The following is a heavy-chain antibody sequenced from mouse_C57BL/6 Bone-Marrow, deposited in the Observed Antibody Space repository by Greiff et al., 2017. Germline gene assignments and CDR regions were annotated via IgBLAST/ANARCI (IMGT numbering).Heavy chain of an antibody. Sequence: QVQLQQPGAELVRPGSSVKLSCKASGYTFTSYWLHWVKQRPIQGLEWIGNIDPSDSETHYNQKFKDKATLTVDKSSSTAYMQLSSLKSEYSAVYYCARRLIYDGYYYYFYYWGQGTTLTVSS. D-gene: IGHD2-3*01. CDR1: GYTFTSYW. V-gene: IGHV1-52*01. CDR2: IDPSDSET. J-gene: IGHJ2*01. CDR3: ARRLIYDGYYYYFYY.